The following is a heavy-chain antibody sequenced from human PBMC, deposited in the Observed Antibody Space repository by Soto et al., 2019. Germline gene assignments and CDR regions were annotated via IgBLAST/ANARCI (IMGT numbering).Heavy chain of an antibody. J-gene: IGHJ5*02. CDR1: GFTFSNAL. V-gene: IGHV3-15*01. D-gene: IGHD3-3*01. Sequence: GGSLRLSCAASGFTFSNALMTWVRQAPGKGLEWVGRIKSKSDGATTDYAAPVRGRFIISRDDSKNTLYPQMNSLKTEDTAVYYCTTGLTIFGVGIDPWGQGPLVTVSS. CDR2: IKSKSDGATT. CDR3: TTGLTIFGVGIDP.